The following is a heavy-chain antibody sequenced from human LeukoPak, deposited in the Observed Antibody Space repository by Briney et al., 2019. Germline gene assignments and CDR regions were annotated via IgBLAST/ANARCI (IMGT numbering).Heavy chain of an antibody. CDR2: IRSSSSTI. D-gene: IGHD1-7*01. V-gene: IGHV3-48*01. CDR1: GFTFSSYS. Sequence: GGSLRLSCAASGFTFSSYSMNCVRQAPGKGLEWGSYIRSSSSTIYYADSVKGRFTISRDNAKNSLYLQMNSLRAEDTAVYYCARGLAYNWNYLAFYWFDPWGQGTLVTVSS. CDR3: ARGLAYNWNYLAFYWFDP. J-gene: IGHJ5*02.